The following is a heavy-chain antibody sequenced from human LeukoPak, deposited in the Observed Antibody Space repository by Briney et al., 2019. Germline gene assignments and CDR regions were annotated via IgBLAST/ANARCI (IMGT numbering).Heavy chain of an antibody. CDR2: IYYSGST. J-gene: IGHJ4*02. Sequence: SETLSLTCTVSGGSISRYYWSWIRQPPGKGLEWIGYIYYSGSTNYNPSLKSRVTISVDTSKNQFSLKLSSVTAADTAVYYCATSYSSSLDFDYWGQGTLVTVSS. CDR1: GGSISRYY. V-gene: IGHV4-59*01. CDR3: ATSYSSSLDFDY. D-gene: IGHD6-6*01.